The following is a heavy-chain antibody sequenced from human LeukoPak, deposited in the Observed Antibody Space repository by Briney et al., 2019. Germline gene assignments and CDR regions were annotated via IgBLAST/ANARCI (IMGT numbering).Heavy chain of an antibody. V-gene: IGHV3-74*01. J-gene: IGHJ6*02. CDR2: ISSDGSST. CDR1: GFTFSTYW. CDR3: ARVRRDGYNGEHYYGMDV. D-gene: IGHD5-24*01. Sequence: AGGCLRLSCAASGFTFSTYWMHWVRQAPGKGLVWVSRISSDGSSTIYADSVKGRFTISRDNANNTLYLQMNSLRAEDTAVYFCARVRRDGYNGEHYYGMDVWGQGTTVTVSS.